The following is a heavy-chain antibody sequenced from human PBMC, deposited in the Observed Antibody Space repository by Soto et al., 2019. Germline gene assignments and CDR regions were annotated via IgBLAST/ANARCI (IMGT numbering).Heavy chain of an antibody. J-gene: IGHJ4*02. V-gene: IGHV3-74*01. CDR2: INADGTST. Sequence: GGSLRLSCAASGFTFSNSWMHWVRQVSGKGLEWVSRINADGTSTSYADSVKGRFTISRDNAKNTLYLHVNSLRAEDTAVYYCVKVLARGVGVPRFYFDSWGQGALVTVCS. D-gene: IGHD2-2*01. CDR3: VKVLARGVGVPRFYFDS. CDR1: GFTFSNSW.